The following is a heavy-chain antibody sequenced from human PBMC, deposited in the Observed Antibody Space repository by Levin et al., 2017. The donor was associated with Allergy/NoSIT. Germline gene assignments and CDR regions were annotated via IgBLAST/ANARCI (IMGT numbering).Heavy chain of an antibody. D-gene: IGHD3-10*01. J-gene: IGHJ4*02. V-gene: IGHV3-23*01. Sequence: GESLKISCAASGFTFSSYAMSWVRQAPGKGLEWVSAISGSGGSTYYADSVKGRFTISRDNSKNTLYLQMNSLRAEDTAVYYCAKIRGTSWSYYFDYWGQGTLVTVSS. CDR1: GFTFSSYA. CDR3: AKIRGTSWSYYFDY. CDR2: ISGSGGST.